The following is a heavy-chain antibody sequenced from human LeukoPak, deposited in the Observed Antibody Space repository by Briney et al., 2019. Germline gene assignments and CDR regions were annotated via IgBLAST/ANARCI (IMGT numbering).Heavy chain of an antibody. D-gene: IGHD3-22*01. V-gene: IGHV3-11*04. CDR1: GFTFSDSY. Sequence: PGGSLRLSCAASGFTFSDSYMTWIRQAPGKGLEWVSFISNSGDTIYYADSVKGRFTISRDNAKKSLYLQMNSLRAEDTAVYYCARGKYDSSGYPLLGFDYWGQGTLVTVSS. CDR3: ARGKYDSSGYPLLGFDY. CDR2: ISNSGDTI. J-gene: IGHJ4*02.